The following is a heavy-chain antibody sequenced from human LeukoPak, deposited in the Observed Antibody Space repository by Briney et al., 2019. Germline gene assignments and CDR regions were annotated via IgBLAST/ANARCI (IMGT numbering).Heavy chain of an antibody. Sequence: GRSLRLSCAASGFTFSSYGMHWVRQAPGKGLEWVAVISYDGSNKYYADSVKGRFTISRDNAKNSLYLQMNSLRAEDTAVYYCARYGYCSSTSCYRLDYWGQGTLVTVSS. J-gene: IGHJ4*02. CDR1: GFTFSSYG. CDR2: ISYDGSNK. D-gene: IGHD2-2*03. CDR3: ARYGYCSSTSCYRLDY. V-gene: IGHV3-30*03.